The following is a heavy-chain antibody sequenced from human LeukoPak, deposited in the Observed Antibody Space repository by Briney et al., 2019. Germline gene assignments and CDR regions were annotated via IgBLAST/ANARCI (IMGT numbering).Heavy chain of an antibody. CDR2: IIPIFGTA. Sequence: SVKVSCKASGGTFSSYAISWVRQAPGQGLEWMGGIIPIFGTANYAQKFQGGVTITADESTSTAYMELSSLRSEDTAVYYCARNGDNDAGMDVWGKGTTVTVSS. CDR1: GGTFSSYA. V-gene: IGHV1-69*13. D-gene: IGHD4-17*01. CDR3: ARNGDNDAGMDV. J-gene: IGHJ6*04.